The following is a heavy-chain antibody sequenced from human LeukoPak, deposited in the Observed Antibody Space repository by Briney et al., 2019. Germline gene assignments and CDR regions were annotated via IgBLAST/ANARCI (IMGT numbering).Heavy chain of an antibody. D-gene: IGHD6-19*01. V-gene: IGHV3-74*01. Sequence: PGGSLRLSCAASGVTFSSYWMHWVRQAPGKGLVWVSRINSDGSCTSYADSVKGRFTISRDNAKNTLYLQMNSLRAEDTAVYYCARDIWGQWLETYYGMDVWGQGTTVTVSS. J-gene: IGHJ6*02. CDR2: INSDGSCT. CDR3: ARDIWGQWLETYYGMDV. CDR1: GVTFSSYW.